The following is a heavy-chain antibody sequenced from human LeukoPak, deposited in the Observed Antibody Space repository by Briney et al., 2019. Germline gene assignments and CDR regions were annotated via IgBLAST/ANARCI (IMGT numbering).Heavy chain of an antibody. CDR2: IQFDGSDI. CDR1: GFTFSNFG. J-gene: IGHJ3*02. Sequence: GGSLRLSCAASGFTFSNFGVHWVRQAPGKGLEWVAFIQFDGSDIFYADSVKGRFTVSRDNSKNTLYLQMNSLRAEDTAVYYCAGRITMIVGDAFDIWGQGTMVTVSS. V-gene: IGHV3-30*02. CDR3: AGRITMIVGDAFDI. D-gene: IGHD3-22*01.